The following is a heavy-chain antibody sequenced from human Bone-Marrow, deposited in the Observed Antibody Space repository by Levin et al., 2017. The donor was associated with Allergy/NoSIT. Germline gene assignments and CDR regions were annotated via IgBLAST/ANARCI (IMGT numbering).Heavy chain of an antibody. Sequence: PSETLSLTCAISGDSVSNNNAAWNWIRQSPSRGLEWLGRTYYRSKWYNDYAAFMESRMSVNSDTSKNQFSLQLNSVTPEDTAVYFCARAPIAVAGTWYFDNWGQGTLVTVSS. CDR2: TYYRSKWYN. CDR3: ARAPIAVAGTWYFDN. J-gene: IGHJ4*02. V-gene: IGHV6-1*01. D-gene: IGHD6-19*01. CDR1: GDSVSNNNAA.